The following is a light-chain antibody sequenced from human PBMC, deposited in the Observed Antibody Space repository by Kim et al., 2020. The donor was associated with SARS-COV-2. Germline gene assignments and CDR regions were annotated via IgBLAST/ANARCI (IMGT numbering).Light chain of an antibody. V-gene: IGKV1-9*01. CDR2: AAS. CDR3: LHLNSYPLT. Sequence: FTCVGDRVNITYRNSQGICSYLAWYQQKPGKAPKLLIYAASTLQSGVPSRCSGSGSGTDFTLTISSLQPEDFATYYCLHLNSYPLTFGGGTKLEI. J-gene: IGKJ4*01. CDR1: QGICSY.